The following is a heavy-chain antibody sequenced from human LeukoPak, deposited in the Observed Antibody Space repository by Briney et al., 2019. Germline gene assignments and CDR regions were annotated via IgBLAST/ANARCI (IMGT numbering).Heavy chain of an antibody. V-gene: IGHV4-59*08. Sequence: SETLSLTCTVSGGSISSYYWSWIRQPPGKGLEWIGYISYSGSTNYNPSLKSRVTISVDTSKNQFSLKLSSVTAADTAVYYCARTKAVAGTRWFDPWGQGTLVTVSS. CDR2: ISYSGST. D-gene: IGHD6-19*01. CDR3: ARTKAVAGTRWFDP. J-gene: IGHJ5*02. CDR1: GGSISSYY.